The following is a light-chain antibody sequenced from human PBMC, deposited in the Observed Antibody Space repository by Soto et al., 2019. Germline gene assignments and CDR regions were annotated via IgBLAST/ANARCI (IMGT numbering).Light chain of an antibody. CDR1: QSVSSN. CDR3: QQYNNWPPLT. CDR2: GAS. V-gene: IGKV3-15*01. Sequence: EIVMTQSPATLSVSPGERATLSCRASQSVSSNLAWYQQKPGQAPRLLIYGASTRATGIPARFSGSGTATAFTRTISSLQSEDFAVYYCQQYNNWPPLTLGGGTKVEIK. J-gene: IGKJ4*01.